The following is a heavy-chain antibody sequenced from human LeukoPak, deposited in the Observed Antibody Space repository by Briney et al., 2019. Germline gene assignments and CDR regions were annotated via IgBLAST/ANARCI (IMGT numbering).Heavy chain of an antibody. Sequence: SETLSLTCTVSGGSISTYYWSWIRQPPGKGLEWIGNIYYSGSTNYNPSLKSRVTISVDTSKNQYSLKLSSVTAADTAVYYCARGDGCSYSSCERRWFDPWGQGTLVTVSS. CDR3: ARGDGCSYSSCERRWFDP. CDR1: GGSISTYY. J-gene: IGHJ5*02. CDR2: IYYSGST. D-gene: IGHD6-6*01. V-gene: IGHV4-59*08.